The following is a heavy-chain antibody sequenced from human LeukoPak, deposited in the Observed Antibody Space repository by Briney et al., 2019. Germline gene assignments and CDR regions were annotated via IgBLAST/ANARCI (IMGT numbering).Heavy chain of an antibody. Sequence: PGGSLRLSCAASGFNFGGYAMHWVRQAPGKGLERVSGISWNGDYIAYADSVKGRFTISRDNAKNSLYLQMNSLNTDDTAFYFCAKDGGAGCSDDWCPPDSWSQGTLVTVSS. J-gene: IGHJ4*02. CDR3: AKDGGAGCSDDWCPPDS. CDR2: ISWNGDYI. V-gene: IGHV3-9*01. CDR1: GFNFGGYA. D-gene: IGHD3-9*01.